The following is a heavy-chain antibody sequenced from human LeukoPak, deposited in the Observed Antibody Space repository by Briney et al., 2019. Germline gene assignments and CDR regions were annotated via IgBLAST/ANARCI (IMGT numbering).Heavy chain of an antibody. CDR3: ARGGHYDFWSGYHASHWFDP. V-gene: IGHV3-53*01. J-gene: IGHJ5*02. CDR2: IYSGGST. D-gene: IGHD3-3*01. Sequence: PGGSLRLSCAASGFTVSSNYMSWVRQAPEKGLEWVSVIYSGGSTYYADSVKGRFTISRDNSKNTLYLQMNSLRAEDTAVYYCARGGHYDFWSGYHASHWFDPWGQGTLVTVSS. CDR1: GFTVSSNY.